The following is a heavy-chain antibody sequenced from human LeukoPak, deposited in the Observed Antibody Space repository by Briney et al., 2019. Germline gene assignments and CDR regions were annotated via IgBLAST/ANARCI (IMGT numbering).Heavy chain of an antibody. CDR3: AKDRVAAADSNWFDP. D-gene: IGHD6-13*01. V-gene: IGHV3-23*01. J-gene: IGHJ5*02. CDR2: ISGSGGST. CDR1: GFTFSSYA. Sequence: AGGSLRLSCAASGFTFSSYAMSWVRQAPGKGLEWVSAISGSGGSTYYADSVKGRFTISRDNSKNTLYLQMNSLRAGDTAVYYCAKDRVAAADSNWFDPWGQGTLVTVSS.